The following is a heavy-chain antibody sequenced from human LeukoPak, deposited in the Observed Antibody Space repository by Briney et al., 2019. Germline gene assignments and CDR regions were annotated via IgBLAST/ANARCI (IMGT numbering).Heavy chain of an antibody. Sequence: GGSLRLSRAASGFTFSSYSMNWVRQAPGKGLEWVSYISSSSSTIYYADSVKGRFTISRDNAKNSLYLQMNSLRAEDTAVYYCARDRSLWGITMVRGVTSWFDPWGQGTLVTVSS. J-gene: IGHJ5*02. CDR3: ARDRSLWGITMVRGVTSWFDP. V-gene: IGHV3-48*01. CDR1: GFTFSSYS. D-gene: IGHD3-10*01. CDR2: ISSSSSTI.